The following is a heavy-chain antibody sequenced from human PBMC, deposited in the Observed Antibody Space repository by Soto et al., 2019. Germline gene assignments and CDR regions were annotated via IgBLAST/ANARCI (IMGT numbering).Heavy chain of an antibody. CDR2: IYYSGTT. J-gene: IGHJ6*02. D-gene: IGHD5-18*01. CDR1: GGSISSGDHY. Sequence: TVSGGSISSGDHYWSWIRQPPGKGLEWIGYIYYSGTTYYNPSLKSRVTISVDTSENQFSLKVNSVTAADTAVYYCARALIQLWPHYYYGMDVWGQGTTVTVSS. V-gene: IGHV4-30-4*01. CDR3: ARALIQLWPHYYYGMDV.